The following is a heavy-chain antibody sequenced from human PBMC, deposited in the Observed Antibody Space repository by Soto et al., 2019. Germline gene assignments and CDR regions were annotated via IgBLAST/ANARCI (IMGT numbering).Heavy chain of an antibody. V-gene: IGHV3-7*01. CDR1: GFTFSSYW. CDR3: ARIPLAAVHFDY. D-gene: IGHD6-19*01. CDR2: IKQDGSEK. J-gene: IGHJ4*02. Sequence: EVQLVESGGGLVQPGGSLRLSCAASGFTFSSYWMSWVRQAPGKGLEWVANIKQDGSEKYYVDSVKGRFTISRDNAKNALYLQMNSLRAEDSAVYYCARIPLAAVHFDYWGQGTLVTVSS.